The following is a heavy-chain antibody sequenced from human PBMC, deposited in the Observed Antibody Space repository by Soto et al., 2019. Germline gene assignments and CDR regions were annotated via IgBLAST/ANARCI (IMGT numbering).Heavy chain of an antibody. CDR2: ISAYNGNT. Sequence: ASVNVSCKSSGYTFTSYCISWVRQAPGQGLEWMGWISAYNGNTNYAQKLQGRVTMTTDTSTSTAYMELRSLRSDDTAVYYCARDLKTYYYDSSGPVPFDYWGQGTLVTVSS. CDR3: ARDLKTYYYDSSGPVPFDY. V-gene: IGHV1-18*01. J-gene: IGHJ4*02. D-gene: IGHD3-22*01. CDR1: GYTFTSYC.